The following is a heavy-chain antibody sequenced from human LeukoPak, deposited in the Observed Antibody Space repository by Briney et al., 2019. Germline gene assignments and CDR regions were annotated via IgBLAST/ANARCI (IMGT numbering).Heavy chain of an antibody. CDR2: IYYSGST. D-gene: IGHD4-17*01. J-gene: IGHJ4*02. CDR3: ASPGEIGDLVYPGDY. CDR1: GGSISSSSYY. V-gene: IGHV4-39*01. Sequence: ASETLSLTCTVSGGSISSSSYYWGWIRQPPGKGLEWIGSIYYSGSTYYNPSLKSRVTISVDTSKNQFSLKLSSVAAADTAVYYCASPGEIGDLVYPGDYWGQGTLVTVSS.